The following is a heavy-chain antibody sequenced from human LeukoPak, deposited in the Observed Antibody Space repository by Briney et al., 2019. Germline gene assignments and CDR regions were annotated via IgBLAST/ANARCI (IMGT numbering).Heavy chain of an antibody. V-gene: IGHV3-48*01. CDR1: GFTFNKYP. CDR3: GRDLNGAFDY. CDR2: IRDDSDAT. Sequence: GGSLRLSCAASGFTFNKYPMNWVRQAPGKGLEWISNIRDDSDATTYADSVKGRFTISRDNAKNSLYLQINSLRAEDTAVYCCGRDLNGAFDYWGQGTLVTVSS. J-gene: IGHJ4*02. D-gene: IGHD2-8*01.